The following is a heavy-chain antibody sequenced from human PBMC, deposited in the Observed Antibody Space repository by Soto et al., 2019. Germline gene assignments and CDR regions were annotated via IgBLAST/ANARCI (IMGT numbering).Heavy chain of an antibody. V-gene: IGHV3-30*18. D-gene: IGHD2-8*02. CDR2: ISYDGSNK. CDR1: GFTFSSYG. Sequence: QVQLVESGGGVVQPGRSLRLSCAASGFTFSSYGMHWVRQAPGKGLEWVAVISYDGSNKYYADSVKGRFTISRDNSKNTLYLQMNSLRAEDTAVYYCAKDDGGGVGDYWGQGTLVTVSS. J-gene: IGHJ4*02. CDR3: AKDDGGGVGDY.